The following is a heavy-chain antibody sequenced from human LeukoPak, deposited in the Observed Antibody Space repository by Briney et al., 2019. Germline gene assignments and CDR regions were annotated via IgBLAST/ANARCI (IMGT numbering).Heavy chain of an antibody. CDR1: GFSLSTSGVG. D-gene: IGHD3-9*01. Sequence: SGPTLVKPTQTLTLTCTFSGFSLSTSGVGVGWIRQPPGKALEWLALIYWDDDKRYSPSLKSRLTITKDTSKNQVVLTMTNMDPVDTATYYCAHRPPILRYFDWSYFDYWGQGTLVTVSS. CDR3: AHRPPILRYFDWSYFDY. CDR2: IYWDDDK. J-gene: IGHJ4*02. V-gene: IGHV2-5*02.